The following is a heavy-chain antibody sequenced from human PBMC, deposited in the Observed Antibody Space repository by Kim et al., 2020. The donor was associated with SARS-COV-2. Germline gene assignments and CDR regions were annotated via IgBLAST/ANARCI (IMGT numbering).Heavy chain of an antibody. V-gene: IGHV3-72*01. J-gene: IGHJ4*02. CDR2: TT. D-gene: IGHD3-16*01. CDR3: TRDGGGRKGDD. Sequence: TTDYAASVKGRFTISKDDSKSSVYLQMSSLKAEDTAVYYCTRDGGGRKGDDWGQGTRVTVSS.